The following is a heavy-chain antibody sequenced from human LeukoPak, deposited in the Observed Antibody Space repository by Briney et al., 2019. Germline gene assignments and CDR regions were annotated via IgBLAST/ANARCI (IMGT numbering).Heavy chain of an antibody. CDR2: INHSGST. Sequence: SETLSLTCAVYGGSFSGYYWSWIRQPPGKGLEWIGEINHSGSTNYNPSLKSRVTISVDTPKNQFSLKLSSVTAADTAVHYCAIQEGLYPWGQGTLVTVSS. V-gene: IGHV4-34*01. CDR3: AIQEGLYP. CDR1: GGSFSGYY. J-gene: IGHJ5*02.